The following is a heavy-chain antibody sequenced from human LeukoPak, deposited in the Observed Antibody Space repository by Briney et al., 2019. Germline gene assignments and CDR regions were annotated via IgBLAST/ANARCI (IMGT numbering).Heavy chain of an antibody. CDR2: INQDGHEE. D-gene: IGHD5-12*01. CDR1: GFXFSNYW. Sequence: GGSLRLSCATSGFXFSNYWISWVRQAPGKGLEWVANINQDGHEEYYVDSVKGRFTISRDNAKNSLDLQMHSLRAEDTAIYYCARPHDSNRDHSGYGYWGRGTLVTVSS. CDR3: ARPHDSNRDHSGYGY. J-gene: IGHJ4*02. V-gene: IGHV3-7*02.